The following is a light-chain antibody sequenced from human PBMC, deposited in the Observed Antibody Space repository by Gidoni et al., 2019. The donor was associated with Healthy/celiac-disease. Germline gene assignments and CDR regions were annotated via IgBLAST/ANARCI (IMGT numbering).Light chain of an antibody. CDR3: QQYYSCPPL. Sequence: AIWMTQYPSLLSASTGDRVTISCRMSQGISSYLAWYQQKPGKAPEVLIHATSTVQSGVPASYSCSESRGDFTLTISCLQSEDFATYYCQQYYSCPPLFGEGTKLKIK. V-gene: IGKV1D-8*02. CDR2: ATS. CDR1: QGISSY. J-gene: IGKJ2*01.